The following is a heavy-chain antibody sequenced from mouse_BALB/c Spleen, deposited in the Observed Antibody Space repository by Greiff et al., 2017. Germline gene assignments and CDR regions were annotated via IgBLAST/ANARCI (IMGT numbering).Heavy chain of an antibody. D-gene: IGHD2-2*01. CDR1: GFTFSDYY. J-gene: IGHJ4*01. V-gene: IGHV5-4*02. Sequence: EVKLEESGGGLVKPGGSLKLSCAASGFTFSDYYMYWVRQTPEKRLEWVATISDGGSFTYYPDSVKGRFTISRDNAKNNLYLQMSSLKSEDTAMYYCARGLRQDAMDYWGQGTSVTVSS. CDR2: ISDGGSFT. CDR3: ARGLRQDAMDY.